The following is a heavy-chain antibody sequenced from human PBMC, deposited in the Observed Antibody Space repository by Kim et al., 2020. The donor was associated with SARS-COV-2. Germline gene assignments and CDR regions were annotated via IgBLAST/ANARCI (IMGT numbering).Heavy chain of an antibody. J-gene: IGHJ5*02. Sequence: GGSLRLSCAASGFTFSSYAMSWVHQAPGKGLEWVSAISGSGGSTYYADSVKGRFTISRDNSKNTLYLQMNSLRAEDTAVYYCAKDREQLVHYNWFDPWGQGTLVTVSS. CDR3: AKDREQLVHYNWFDP. V-gene: IGHV3-23*01. CDR1: GFTFSSYA. D-gene: IGHD6-13*01. CDR2: ISGSGGST.